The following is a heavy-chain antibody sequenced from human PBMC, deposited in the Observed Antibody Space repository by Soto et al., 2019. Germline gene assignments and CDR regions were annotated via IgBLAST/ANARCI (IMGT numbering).Heavy chain of an antibody. Sequence: ASVKVSCKASGYTFTSYDINWVRQATGQGLEWMGWMNPNSGNTGYAQKFQGRVTMTRNTSISTAYVELSSLRSEDTAVYYCASGYSSSWIVAWSNNWFDPWGQGTLVTVSS. CDR1: GYTFTSYD. J-gene: IGHJ5*02. V-gene: IGHV1-8*01. CDR2: MNPNSGNT. CDR3: ASGYSSSWIVAWSNNWFDP. D-gene: IGHD6-13*01.